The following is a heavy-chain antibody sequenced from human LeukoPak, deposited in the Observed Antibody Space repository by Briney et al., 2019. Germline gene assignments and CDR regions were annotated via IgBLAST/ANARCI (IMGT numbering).Heavy chain of an antibody. CDR3: ARGGYFDSSGFPNPLDY. CDR1: GGSFGGYY. D-gene: IGHD3-22*01. Sequence: SETLSLTCAVYGGSFGGYYWTWIRQSPGKGPEWIGEINLSGSTNYNPSLKRRVIMSVDTAKNQFSLKVNSVSAADTAVYYCARGGYFDSSGFPNPLDYWGQGTMVTVSS. J-gene: IGHJ4*02. CDR2: INLSGST. V-gene: IGHV4-34*01.